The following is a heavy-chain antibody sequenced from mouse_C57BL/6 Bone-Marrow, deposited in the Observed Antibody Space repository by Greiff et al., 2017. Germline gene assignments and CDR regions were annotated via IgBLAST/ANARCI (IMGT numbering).Heavy chain of an antibody. J-gene: IGHJ2*01. CDR2: IYPGDGDT. CDR3: ARTLSMGDDY. Sequence: QVQLQQSGPELVKPGASVKISCKASGYAFSSSWMNWVKQRPGKGLEWIGRIYPGDGDTNYNGKFKGKATLTADKSSSTAYMPLSSLTSEDAVVYFCARTLSMGDDYWGQGTTLTVSS. V-gene: IGHV1-82*01. D-gene: IGHD1-1*02. CDR1: GYAFSSSW.